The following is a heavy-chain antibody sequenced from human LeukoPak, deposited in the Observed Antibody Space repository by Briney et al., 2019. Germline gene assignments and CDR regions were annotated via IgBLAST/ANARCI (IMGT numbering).Heavy chain of an antibody. CDR1: GGSISSYY. CDR2: IYYSGST. Sequence: PSETLSLTCTVSGGSISSYYWTWIRQTPGKGLEWIGYIYYSGSTNYNPSLKSRVTISVDTSKNQFSLKLTSVTAADTAVYYCARTSGYSGYFDYWGQGTLVTVPS. V-gene: IGHV4-59*01. CDR3: ARTSGYSGYFDY. J-gene: IGHJ4*02. D-gene: IGHD5-12*01.